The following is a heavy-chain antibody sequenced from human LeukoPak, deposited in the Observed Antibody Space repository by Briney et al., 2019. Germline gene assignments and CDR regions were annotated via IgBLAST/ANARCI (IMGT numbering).Heavy chain of an antibody. D-gene: IGHD3-3*01. V-gene: IGHV3-7*01. CDR1: GFTFSSYW. CDR3: ARDPLVDFWSGYGDH. J-gene: IGHJ4*02. Sequence: GGSLRLSCAASGFTFSSYWMSWVRQAPGKGLEWVANIKQDGSEKYYVDSVKGRFTISRDNAKNSLYLQMNSLRAEDTAVYYCARDPLVDFWSGYGDHWGQGTLVTVSS. CDR2: IKQDGSEK.